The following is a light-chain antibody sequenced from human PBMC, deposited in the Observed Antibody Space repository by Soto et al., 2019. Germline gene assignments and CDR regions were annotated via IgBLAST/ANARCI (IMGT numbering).Light chain of an antibody. CDR3: QQHKNWPPST. CDR1: ESVSSN. J-gene: IGKJ5*01. V-gene: IGKV3-15*01. CDR2: DAS. Sequence: EIVMTQSPATLSVSPGERATLSCRASESVSSNLVWYQQRPGQPPRLLIYDASTRATGVPARFSGSGSGTEFTLTISSLQSEDFAVYYCQQHKNWPPSTFGQGTRLEIK.